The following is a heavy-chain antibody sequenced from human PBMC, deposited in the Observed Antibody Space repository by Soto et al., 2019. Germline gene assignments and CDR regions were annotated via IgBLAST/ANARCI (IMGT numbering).Heavy chain of an antibody. J-gene: IGHJ6*02. D-gene: IGHD6-13*01. Sequence: SQTLSLTCAISGDSVSSNSAAWNWIRQSPSRGLEWLGRTYYRSKWYNDYAVSVKSRITINPDTSKNQFSLQLNSVTPEDTAMYYCARHTTTAAAGIHYYYGMDVWGQGTTVTVSS. V-gene: IGHV6-1*01. CDR2: TYYRSKWYN. CDR1: GDSVSSNSAA. CDR3: ARHTTTAAAGIHYYYGMDV.